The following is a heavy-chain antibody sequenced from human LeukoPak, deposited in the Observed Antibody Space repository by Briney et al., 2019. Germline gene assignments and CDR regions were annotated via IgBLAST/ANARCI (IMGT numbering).Heavy chain of an antibody. D-gene: IGHD6-19*01. Sequence: GGSLRLSCAASGFTFSSYVMSWVRQAPGKGLEWVSAISGSGGSTYYADSVKGRFTISRDNSKNTLYLQMNSLRAEDTAVYYCAKDQTRPGIAVAGTLRYYWGQGTLVTVSS. V-gene: IGHV3-23*01. CDR2: ISGSGGST. CDR1: GFTFSSYV. J-gene: IGHJ4*02. CDR3: AKDQTRPGIAVAGTLRYY.